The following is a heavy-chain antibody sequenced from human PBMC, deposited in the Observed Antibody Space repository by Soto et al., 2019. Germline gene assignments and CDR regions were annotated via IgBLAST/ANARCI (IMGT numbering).Heavy chain of an antibody. V-gene: IGHV3-21*01. Sequence: EVQLVESGGGLVKPGGSLRLSCAASGFTFSSYSMNWVRQAPGKGLEWVSSISSSSSYIYYADSVKGRFTISRDNAKNSLYLQMNSLRAEDTAVYYCARAGYNWNDGAYYYYMDFWGKGTTVTVSS. CDR1: GFTFSSYS. CDR3: ARAGYNWNDGAYYYYMDF. J-gene: IGHJ6*03. CDR2: ISSSSSYI. D-gene: IGHD1-1*01.